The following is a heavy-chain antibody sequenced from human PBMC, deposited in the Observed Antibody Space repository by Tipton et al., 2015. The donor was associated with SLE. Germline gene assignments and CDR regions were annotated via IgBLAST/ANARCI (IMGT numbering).Heavy chain of an antibody. CDR1: GGSVSSNPHY. CDR3: ARAAYYDFWSGYPMDV. Sequence: TLSLTCTVSGGSVSSNPHYWSWIRQPPGKGLEWIAYINYIESPYYNPSLRSRVIISVDTSKNQFSLKVSSVTAADTAVYFCARAAYYDFWSGYPMDVWGEGTTVTVSS. CDR2: INYIESP. V-gene: IGHV4-30-4*08. J-gene: IGHJ6*03. D-gene: IGHD3-3*01.